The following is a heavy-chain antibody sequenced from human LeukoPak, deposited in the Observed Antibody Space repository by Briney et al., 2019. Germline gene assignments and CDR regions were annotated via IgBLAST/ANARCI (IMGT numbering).Heavy chain of an antibody. Sequence: SETLSLTCTVSGGSISTSSYYWGWVRQPPGKGLEWIGYIYYSGSTNYNPSLKSRVTISVDTSKNQFSLKLSSVTAADTAVYYCARGRGDGDYVHWGQGTLVTVSS. J-gene: IGHJ4*02. CDR3: ARGRGDGDYVH. V-gene: IGHV4-61*05. CDR1: GGSISTSSYY. D-gene: IGHD4-17*01. CDR2: IYYSGST.